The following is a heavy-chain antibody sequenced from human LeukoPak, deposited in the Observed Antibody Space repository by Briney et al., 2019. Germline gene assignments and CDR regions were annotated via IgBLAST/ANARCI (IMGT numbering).Heavy chain of an antibody. CDR3: ARGGDFWSGYSRGYYMDV. CDR1: GFTFSDYG. J-gene: IGHJ6*03. D-gene: IGHD3-3*01. V-gene: IGHV3-23*01. Sequence: GGSLRLSCAASGFTFSDYGMHWVRQAPGKGLEWVSVISGSVGRTYYADSVKGRFTISRDNSKNTLNLQMNSLRAEDTALYYCARGGDFWSGYSRGYYMDVWGKGTTVTVSS. CDR2: ISGSVGRT.